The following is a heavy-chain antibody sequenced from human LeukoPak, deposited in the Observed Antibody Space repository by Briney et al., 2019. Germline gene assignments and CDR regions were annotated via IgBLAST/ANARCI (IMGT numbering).Heavy chain of an antibody. CDR1: GGSISSSNYY. Sequence: SETLSLTCTVSGGSISSSNYYWGWIRQPPGKGLECIGSIYYSGSTYYNPSLKSRVTISVDTSKNQFPLKLSSVTAADTAVYYCARFPYDFWTGYSFDPWGQGTLVTVSS. CDR3: ARFPYDFWTGYSFDP. CDR2: IYYSGST. J-gene: IGHJ5*02. D-gene: IGHD3-3*01. V-gene: IGHV4-39*01.